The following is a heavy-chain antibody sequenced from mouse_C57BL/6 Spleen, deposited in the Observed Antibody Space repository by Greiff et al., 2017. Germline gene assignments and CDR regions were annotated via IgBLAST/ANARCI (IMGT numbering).Heavy chain of an antibody. J-gene: IGHJ4*01. Sequence: VQLQESGAELARPGASVKMSCKASGYTFTSYTMHWVKQRPGQGLEWIGYINPSSGYTTYNQKFKDKATLTADKSSSTAYMQLSSLTSEDSAVYYCAREDHYAMDDWGQGTSVTVSS. CDR2: INPSSGYT. CDR1: GYTFTSYT. CDR3: AREDHYAMDD. V-gene: IGHV1-4*01.